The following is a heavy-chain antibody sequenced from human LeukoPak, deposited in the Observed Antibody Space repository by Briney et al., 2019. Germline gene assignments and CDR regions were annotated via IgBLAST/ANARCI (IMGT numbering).Heavy chain of an antibody. Sequence: SERLSLTCTVSGDSISSHYWSWIRQPPGKGLEWIGYINYSGSTNYNPSLKSRVTISEDTSKNQFSLKLSSVTAADTAVYYCAKASRYSSGLNWFDPWGQGTLVTVSS. CDR2: INYSGST. D-gene: IGHD6-19*01. V-gene: IGHV4-59*11. CDR3: AKASRYSSGLNWFDP. J-gene: IGHJ5*02. CDR1: GDSISSHY.